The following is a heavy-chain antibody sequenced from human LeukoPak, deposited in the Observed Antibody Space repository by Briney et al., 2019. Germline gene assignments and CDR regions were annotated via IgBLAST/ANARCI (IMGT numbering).Heavy chain of an antibody. Sequence: GGPLRLSCVGSGFTSIAYALTWARQAPGKGLEWVSGISGGGVTTYYADSVKGRFTISRDNSKNTLYLQMNSLRADDTAIYYCARNQQLGGHSYYYYGMDVWGQGTTVTVSS. J-gene: IGHJ6*02. CDR3: ARNQQLGGHSYYYYGMDV. CDR1: GFTSIAYA. D-gene: IGHD3-16*01. CDR2: ISGGGVTT. V-gene: IGHV3-23*01.